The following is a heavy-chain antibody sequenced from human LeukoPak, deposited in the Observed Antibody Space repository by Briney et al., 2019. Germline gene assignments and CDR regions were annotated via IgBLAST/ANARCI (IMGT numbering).Heavy chain of an antibody. CDR3: ARAAAMVRFDY. CDR1: GFTVSSNY. Sequence: GGSLRLSCAASGFTVSSNYMSWVRQASGKGLEWVSVIYGGGSTYYADSVKGRFTISRDNSRNTLYLHMNSLRAEDTAVYYCARAAAMVRFDYWGQGTLVTVSS. CDR2: IYGGGST. J-gene: IGHJ4*02. D-gene: IGHD5-18*01. V-gene: IGHV3-53*01.